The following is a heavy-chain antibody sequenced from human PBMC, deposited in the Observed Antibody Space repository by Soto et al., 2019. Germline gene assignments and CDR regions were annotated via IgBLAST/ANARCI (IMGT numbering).Heavy chain of an antibody. CDR2: IYYSGST. CDR3: ASCTDYGDYHYNFDY. Sequence: SETLSLTCTVSGGSISSSSYYWGWIRQPPGKGLEWIGSIYYSGSTYYNPSLKSRVTISVDTSKNQFSLKLSSVTAADTAVYYCASCTDYGDYHYNFDYWGQGTLVTVSS. J-gene: IGHJ4*02. CDR1: GGSISSSSYY. D-gene: IGHD4-17*01. V-gene: IGHV4-39*01.